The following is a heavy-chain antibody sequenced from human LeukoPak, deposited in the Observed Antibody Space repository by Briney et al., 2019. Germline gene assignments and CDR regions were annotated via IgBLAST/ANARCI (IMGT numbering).Heavy chain of an antibody. CDR3: ARGAPVTMIVVVSIFDY. D-gene: IGHD3-22*01. Sequence: GGSLRLSCAASGFTFSSYAMHWVRQAPGKGLEWVAVISYDGSNKYYADSVKGRFTISRDNSKNTLYLQMNSLRAEDTAVYYCARGAPVTMIVVVSIFDYWGQRTLVTVSS. CDR1: GFTFSSYA. J-gene: IGHJ4*02. CDR2: ISYDGSNK. V-gene: IGHV3-30*01.